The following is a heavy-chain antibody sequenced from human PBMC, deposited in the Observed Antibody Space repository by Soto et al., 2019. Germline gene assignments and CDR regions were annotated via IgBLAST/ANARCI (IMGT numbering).Heavy chain of an antibody. D-gene: IGHD2-21*02. V-gene: IGHV3-30*04. CDR3: ARAVVTAFREGIDY. Sequence: QVQLVESGGGVVRPGTSLRLSCAASGSSFSGYAMHWVRQAPGKGLEWVAVISYDRSYNSYADSVKGRFTISRDNSKNTLYLQMNSLRDEDTAVYYCARAVVTAFREGIDYWGQGTLVTVSS. CDR1: GSSFSGYA. CDR2: ISYDRSYN. J-gene: IGHJ4*02.